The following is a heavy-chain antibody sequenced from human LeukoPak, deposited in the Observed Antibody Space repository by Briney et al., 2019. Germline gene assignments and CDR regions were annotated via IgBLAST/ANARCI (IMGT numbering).Heavy chain of an antibody. CDR2: LNRDGSST. Sequence: GGSPRLSCAASGFTFSSYWMHWVRQAPGKGLVWVARLNRDGSSTNYADSVKGRFTISRDNAKNTLHLQMNSLRVEDTAVYYCARDRDGYNSFDFWGQGTLVTVSS. J-gene: IGHJ4*02. CDR1: GFTFSSYW. D-gene: IGHD5-24*01. CDR3: ARDRDGYNSFDF. V-gene: IGHV3-74*01.